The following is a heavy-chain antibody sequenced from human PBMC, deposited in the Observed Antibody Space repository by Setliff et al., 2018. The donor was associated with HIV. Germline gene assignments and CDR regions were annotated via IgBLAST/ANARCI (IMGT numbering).Heavy chain of an antibody. J-gene: IGHJ2*01. V-gene: IGHV3-13*05. CDR1: GFTFSTYD. CDR3: SRXXGXPGYWYFDL. Sequence: GGSLRLSCAASGFTFSTYDXXWVRQVTGRTLEWVAAVVPTGDPSYPDSVKGRFTISRENAKNSXYLQVTSLTXXXTGVXSXSRXXGXPGYWYFDLWGRGTLVTVSS. CDR2: VVPTGDP.